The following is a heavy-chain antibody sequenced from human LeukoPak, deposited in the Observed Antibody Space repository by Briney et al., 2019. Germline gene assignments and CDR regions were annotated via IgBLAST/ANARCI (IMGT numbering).Heavy chain of an antibody. CDR1: GFTFSSYA. Sequence: GGSLRLSCAASGFTFSSYAMSWVRQAPGKGLEWVSAISGSGGGTYYADSVKGRFTISRDNSKNTLYLQMNSLRAEDTAVYYCASSQRATKLYWGQGTLVTVSS. V-gene: IGHV3-23*01. J-gene: IGHJ4*02. CDR2: ISGSGGGT. CDR3: ASSQRATKLY. D-gene: IGHD5-12*01.